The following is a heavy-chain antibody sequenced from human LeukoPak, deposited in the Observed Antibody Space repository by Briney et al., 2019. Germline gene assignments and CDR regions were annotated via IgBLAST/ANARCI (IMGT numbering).Heavy chain of an antibody. Sequence: GRSLRLSCAASGFTFDDYAMHWVRQAPGKGLEWVSGISWNSGSIGYADSVKGRFTISRDNAKNSLYLQMNSLRAEDTAVYYCAKDRHYYGSGSYSSYWGQGTLVTVSS. CDR2: ISWNSGSI. J-gene: IGHJ4*02. CDR3: AKDRHYYGSGSYSSY. V-gene: IGHV3-9*01. CDR1: GFTFDDYA. D-gene: IGHD3-10*01.